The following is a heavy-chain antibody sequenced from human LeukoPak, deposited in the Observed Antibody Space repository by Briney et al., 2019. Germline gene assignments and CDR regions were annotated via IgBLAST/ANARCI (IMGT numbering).Heavy chain of an antibody. J-gene: IGHJ4*02. CDR3: AKGRHDSSGYYLGDY. D-gene: IGHD3-22*01. V-gene: IGHV3-30*02. CDR1: GFTFSSYG. CDR2: IRYDGSNK. Sequence: GGSLRLSCAASGFTFSSYGMHWVRQAPGKGLEWVAFIRYDGSNKYYADSVKGRFTISRDNSKNTLYLQMNSLRAEDTAVYYCAKGRHDSSGYYLGDYWGQGTLVTVSS.